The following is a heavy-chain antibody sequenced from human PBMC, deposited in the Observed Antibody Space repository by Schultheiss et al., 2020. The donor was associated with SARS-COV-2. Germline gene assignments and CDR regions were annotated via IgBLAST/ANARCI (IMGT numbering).Heavy chain of an antibody. CDR3: ARGRKKLVGYYYYGMDV. Sequence: GGSLRLSCAAAGFTFFSYAMHWVRQAPGKGLEWVAFISYDGSNKYYADSVKGRFTISRDNSKNTLYLQMNSLRAEDTAVYYCARGRKKLVGYYYYGMDVWGQGTTVTVSS. V-gene: IGHV3-30*01. CDR1: GFTFFSYA. J-gene: IGHJ6*02. D-gene: IGHD6-13*01. CDR2: ISYDGSNK.